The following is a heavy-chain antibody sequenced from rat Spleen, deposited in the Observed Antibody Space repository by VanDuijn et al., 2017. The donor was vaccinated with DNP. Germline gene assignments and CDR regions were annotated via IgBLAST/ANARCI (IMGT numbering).Heavy chain of an antibody. D-gene: IGHD1-1*01. Sequence: EVQLVESGGGLVQPGRSLKLSCAASGFTFSYYGMAWVRQAPKKGLEWVAYISYDGGSTNYGDSVKGRFTISRDNAKSTLFLQMNSLGSEDTATYYCARATTVVFDYWGQGVMVTVSS. J-gene: IGHJ2*01. CDR2: ISYDGGST. V-gene: IGHV5-22*01. CDR1: GFTFSYYG. CDR3: ARATTVVFDY.